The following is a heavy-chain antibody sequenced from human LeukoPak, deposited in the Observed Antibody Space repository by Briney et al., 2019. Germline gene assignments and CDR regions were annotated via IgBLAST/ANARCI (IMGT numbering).Heavy chain of an antibody. Sequence: GRSLRLSCAASGFTFDDYAMHWVRQAPGKGLEWVSGISWNSGSIGYADSVKGRFTISRDNAKNSLYLQMNSLRPEDTALYYCAKAPTLVAAGDYWGQGTLVTVSS. CDR3: AKAPTLVAAGDY. CDR1: GFTFDDYA. V-gene: IGHV3-9*01. D-gene: IGHD1-26*01. CDR2: ISWNSGSI. J-gene: IGHJ4*02.